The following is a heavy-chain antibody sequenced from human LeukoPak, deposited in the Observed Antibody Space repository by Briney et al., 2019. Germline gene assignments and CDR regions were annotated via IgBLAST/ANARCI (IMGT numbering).Heavy chain of an antibody. D-gene: IGHD6-19*01. CDR3: GYSSGWYVDY. Sequence: GGSLRLFCAASGFAFSSYSMNWVRQAPAKGLEWVSSISSSSSYIYYADSVRGRFTISRDNAKNSPYLQMNSLRAEDTAVYYCGYSSGWYVDYWGQGTLVTVSS. J-gene: IGHJ4*02. CDR2: ISSSSSYI. CDR1: GFAFSSYS. V-gene: IGHV3-21*01.